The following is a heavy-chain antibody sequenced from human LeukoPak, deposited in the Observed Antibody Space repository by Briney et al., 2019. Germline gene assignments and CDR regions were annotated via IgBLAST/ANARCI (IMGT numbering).Heavy chain of an antibody. CDR3: ARDEVTRWGYYYGMDV. Sequence: PSEPLSLTCAVYGGSFSGYYWSWIRQPPGKGLEWIGEINHSGSTIYNPSLKSRVTMSVDTSKNQFSLKLSPVTAADTAVYYCARDEVTRWGYYYGMDVWGQGTTVTVSS. CDR1: GGSFSGYY. V-gene: IGHV4-34*01. D-gene: IGHD2-21*02. CDR2: INHSGST. J-gene: IGHJ6*02.